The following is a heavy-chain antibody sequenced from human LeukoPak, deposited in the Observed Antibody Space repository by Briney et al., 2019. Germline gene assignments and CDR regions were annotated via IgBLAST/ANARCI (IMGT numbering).Heavy chain of an antibody. J-gene: IGHJ4*02. V-gene: IGHV3-30*02. D-gene: IGHD6-13*01. CDR3: AKATLGIAAAGTVDY. Sequence: GGSLRLSCAASGFTFSSYGMYWVRQAPGKGLEWVAFIRYDGSNKYYADSVKGRFTISRDNSKNTLYLQMNSLRAEDTAVYYCAKATLGIAAAGTVDYWGQGTLVTVSS. CDR2: IRYDGSNK. CDR1: GFTFSSYG.